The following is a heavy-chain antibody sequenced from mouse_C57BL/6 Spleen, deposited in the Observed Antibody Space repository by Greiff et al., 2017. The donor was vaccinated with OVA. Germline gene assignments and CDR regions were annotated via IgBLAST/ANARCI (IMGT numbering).Heavy chain of an antibody. CDR1: GYTFTDYY. J-gene: IGHJ4*01. V-gene: IGHV1-26*01. CDR3: ARQDSSGYPYYYAMDY. D-gene: IGHD3-2*02. CDR2: INPNNGGT. Sequence: VQLQQSGPELVKPGASVKISCKASGYTFTDYYMNWVKQSHGKSLEWIGDINPNNGGTSYNQKFKGKATLTVDKSSSTAYMELRSLTSEDSAVYYCARQDSSGYPYYYAMDYWGQGTSVTVSS.